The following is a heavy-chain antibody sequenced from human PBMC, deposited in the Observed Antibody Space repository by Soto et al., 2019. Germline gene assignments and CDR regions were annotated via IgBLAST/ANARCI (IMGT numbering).Heavy chain of an antibody. CDR2: ISGSGGST. D-gene: IGHD6-19*01. CDR3: AKKGRAVAGLYYCYGMDV. J-gene: IGHJ6*02. CDR1: GFTFSSYA. Sequence: EVQLLESGGGLVQPGGSLRLSCAASGFTFSSYAMSWVRQAPGKGLEWVSAISGSGGSTYYADSVKGRFTISRDNSKNTLYLQMNSLRAEDTAVYYCAKKGRAVAGLYYCYGMDVWGQGTTVTVSS. V-gene: IGHV3-23*01.